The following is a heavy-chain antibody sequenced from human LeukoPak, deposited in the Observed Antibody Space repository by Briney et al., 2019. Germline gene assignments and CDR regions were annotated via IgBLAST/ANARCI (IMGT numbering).Heavy chain of an antibody. CDR1: GFTFSSYS. V-gene: IGHV3-21*01. CDR2: ISSSSSYI. J-gene: IGHJ5*02. Sequence: PGGSLRLSCAASGFTFSSYSMNWVRQAPGKGLEWVSSISSSSSYIYYADSVKGRFTISRDNAKNSLYLQMNSLRAEDTAVYYCARDRPGGSSSDWFDPWGQGTLVTVPS. D-gene: IGHD6-6*01. CDR3: ARDRPGGSSSDWFDP.